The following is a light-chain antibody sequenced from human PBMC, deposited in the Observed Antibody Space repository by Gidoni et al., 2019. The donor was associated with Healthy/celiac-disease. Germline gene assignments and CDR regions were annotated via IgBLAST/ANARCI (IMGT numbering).Light chain of an antibody. Sequence: DIVMTQSPDSLAVSLGERATINCKSSQSVLHSSNNKNYLAWFQQKPGQPPKLLIYWASTRESGVPDRFSGSGSGTDFTLTISSLQAEDVAVYYCQQYYSTPITFXQXTRLEIK. V-gene: IGKV4-1*01. CDR2: WAS. CDR1: QSVLHSSNNKNY. CDR3: QQYYSTPIT. J-gene: IGKJ5*01.